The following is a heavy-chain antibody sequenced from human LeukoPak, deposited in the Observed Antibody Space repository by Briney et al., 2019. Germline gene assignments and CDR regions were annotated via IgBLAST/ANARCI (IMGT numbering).Heavy chain of an antibody. CDR1: GFMFNSYS. J-gene: IGHJ4*02. CDR3: ARDSGAKGDY. CDR2: ISTSSTTV. Sequence: GGSLRLSCAASGFMFNSYSMNWVRQAPGKGLEWISYISTSSTTVHYADAVKGRFTISRDDAKNLLFLQMNSLRVEDTAVYYCARDSGAKGDYWGQGTLLTVSS. V-gene: IGHV3-48*04. D-gene: IGHD1-1*01.